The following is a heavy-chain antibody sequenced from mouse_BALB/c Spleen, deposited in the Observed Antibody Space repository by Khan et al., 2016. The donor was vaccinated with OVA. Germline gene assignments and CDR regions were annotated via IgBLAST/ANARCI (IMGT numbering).Heavy chain of an antibody. CDR3: ARTYYRYDGYYAMDY. V-gene: IGHV2-6-4*01. Sequence: QVRLQQSGPGLVAPSQSLSITCTVSGFSLSRYNVHWVRQPPGKGLEWLGMIWGGGSTDYNSVLKSRLSISKHNSKSQVFLKMNSLQTDDTAMYYCARTYYRYDGYYAMDYWGQGTSVTVSS. CDR2: IWGGGST. J-gene: IGHJ4*01. D-gene: IGHD2-14*01. CDR1: GFSLSRYN.